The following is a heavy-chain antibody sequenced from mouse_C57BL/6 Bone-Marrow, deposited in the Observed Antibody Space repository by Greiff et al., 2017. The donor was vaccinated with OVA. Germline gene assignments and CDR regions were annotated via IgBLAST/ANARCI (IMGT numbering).Heavy chain of an antibody. V-gene: IGHV1-82*01. Sequence: VQLQQSGPELVKPGASEKISCKASGYAFSSSWMNWVKQRPGKGLEWIGRIYPGDGDTNYNGKFKGKATLTADKSSSTAYMQLSSLTSEDSAVYFCARHEDGYYASYFDYWGQGTTLTVSS. D-gene: IGHD2-3*01. CDR1: GYAFSSSW. CDR2: IYPGDGDT. CDR3: ARHEDGYYASYFDY. J-gene: IGHJ2*01.